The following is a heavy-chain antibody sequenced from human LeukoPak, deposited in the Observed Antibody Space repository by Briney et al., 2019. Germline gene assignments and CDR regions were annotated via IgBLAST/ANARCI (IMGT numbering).Heavy chain of an antibody. Sequence: PSETLSLTCTVSGGSISTSNYYWGWIRQPPGKGLEWIGSIYYNGNTYYNPSLKSRVTISVDTSKNQFSLKLNSVTAAGTAVYYCARWGDYNGWYWGQGTLVTVSS. V-gene: IGHV4-39*07. CDR2: IYYNGNT. CDR1: GGSISTSNYY. J-gene: IGHJ4*02. D-gene: IGHD4-17*01. CDR3: ARWGDYNGWY.